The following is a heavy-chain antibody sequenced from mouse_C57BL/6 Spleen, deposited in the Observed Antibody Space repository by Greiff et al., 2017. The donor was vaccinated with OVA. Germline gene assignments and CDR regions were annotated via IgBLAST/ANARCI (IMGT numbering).Heavy chain of an antibody. CDR3: AGWDDYDDWFAY. V-gene: IGHV1-52*01. D-gene: IGHD2-4*01. CDR2: IDPSDSET. J-gene: IGHJ3*01. Sequence: VQLQQPGAELVRPGSSVKLSCKASGYTFTSYWMHWVKQRPIQGLEWIGDIDPSDSETHYNQKFKDKATLTVDKSSSTAYMQLSSLTSEASAVYYCAGWDDYDDWFAYWGQGTLVTVSA. CDR1: GYTFTSYW.